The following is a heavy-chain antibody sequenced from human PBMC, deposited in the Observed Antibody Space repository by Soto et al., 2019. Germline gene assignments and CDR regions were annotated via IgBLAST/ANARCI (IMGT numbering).Heavy chain of an antibody. D-gene: IGHD3-10*01. CDR3: ATRGDGSPRLDY. J-gene: IGHJ4*02. CDR2: IYHSGTT. Sequence: PSETLSLTCGVSGDSVSSSKWWTWVRQPPGKGLEWIGEIYHSGTTNYNPSLKSRVTISVDKSKNQISLKLSSVTAADTAVYYCATRGDGSPRLDYWGQGTLVTVSS. V-gene: IGHV4-4*02. CDR1: GDSVSSSKW.